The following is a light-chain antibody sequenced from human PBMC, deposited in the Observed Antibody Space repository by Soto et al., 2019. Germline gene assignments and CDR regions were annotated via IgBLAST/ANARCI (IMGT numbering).Light chain of an antibody. CDR2: DVA. CDR1: SSDVGHYNY. CDR3: CSYTTTTSRV. J-gene: IGLJ1*01. Sequence: QSALTQPASVSGSPGQSITISCTGTSSDVGHYNYVSWYQQHPGNAPKLIIYDVALRASGVSDRFSASKSGNTASLTISGLQAEDEADYYCCSYTTTTSRVFGTGTQLTVL. V-gene: IGLV2-14*03.